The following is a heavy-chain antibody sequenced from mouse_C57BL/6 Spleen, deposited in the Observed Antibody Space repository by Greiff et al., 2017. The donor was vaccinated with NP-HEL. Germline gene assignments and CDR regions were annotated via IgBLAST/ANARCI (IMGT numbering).Heavy chain of an antibody. CDR1: GYTFTDYE. Sequence: QVQLQQSGAELVRPGASVTLSCKASGYTFTDYEMHWVKQTPVHGLEWIGAIDPETGGTAYNQKFKGKAILTADKSSSTAYMELRSLTSEDSAVYYCTTYYYGSSTWFAYWGQGTLVTVSA. CDR2: IDPETGGT. J-gene: IGHJ3*01. CDR3: TTYYYGSSTWFAY. D-gene: IGHD1-1*01. V-gene: IGHV1-15*01.